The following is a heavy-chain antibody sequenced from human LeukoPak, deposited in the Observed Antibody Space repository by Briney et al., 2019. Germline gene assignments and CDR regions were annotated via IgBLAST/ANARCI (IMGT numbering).Heavy chain of an antibody. V-gene: IGHV3-33*06. CDR1: GFTFSSYG. D-gene: IGHD6-19*01. J-gene: IGHJ4*02. Sequence: GGSLRLSCAASGFTFSSYGMHWVRQAPGKGLEWVAVIWYDGSNKYYADSMKGRFTISRDNSRNTLYLQMNSLRAEDTAVYYCAKKRGIAVAQFDYWGQGTLVTVSS. CDR3: AKKRGIAVAQFDY. CDR2: IWYDGSNK.